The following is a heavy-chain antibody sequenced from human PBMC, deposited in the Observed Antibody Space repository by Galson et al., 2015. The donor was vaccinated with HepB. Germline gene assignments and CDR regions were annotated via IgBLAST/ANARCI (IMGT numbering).Heavy chain of an antibody. CDR2: ISPDGSTT. CDR3: ARDFGWNFDL. V-gene: IGHV3-30-3*01. Sequence: SLRLSCAASGFTFSAHNMHWVRQAPVKGLEWLAIISPDGSTTIYADSVKGQFTISRDNSKNSLFLQVDGLRPEGTAMYYCARDFGWNFDLWGQGTLVTVSS. CDR1: GFTFSAHN. J-gene: IGHJ4*02. D-gene: IGHD3-9*01.